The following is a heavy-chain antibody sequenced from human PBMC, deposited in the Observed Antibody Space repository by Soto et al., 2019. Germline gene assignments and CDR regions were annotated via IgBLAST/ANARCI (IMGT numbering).Heavy chain of an antibody. CDR3: VREGRDTNNYQLGGFDF. CDR1: GFTFRTYW. V-gene: IGHV3-74*01. J-gene: IGHJ4*02. D-gene: IGHD2-8*01. CDR2: IDTDGRSI. Sequence: EVELVESGGGLVQPGGSLRLSCAASGFTFRTYWMHWVRQAPGKGLVWVSRIDTDGRSISYADSVKGRFTISRDNAKNTLYLQMGSLKDEDTAVYDCVREGRDTNNYQLGGFDFWGQGTQVTVSS.